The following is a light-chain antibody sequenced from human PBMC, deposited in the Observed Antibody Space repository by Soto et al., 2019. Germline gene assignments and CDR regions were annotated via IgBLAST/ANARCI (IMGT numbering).Light chain of an antibody. J-gene: IGLJ1*01. CDR1: SSDVGGYNW. Sequence: QSALTQPASVSGSPGQSITISCTGTSSDVGGYNWVSWYQQHPGKAPKLMIYDVYYRPSGVSDRFSGSKSGKTASLTISGLQAEDESDYICSSYTSNNTLAYVFGTGTKVTVL. CDR3: SSYTSNNTLAYV. V-gene: IGLV2-14*03. CDR2: DVY.